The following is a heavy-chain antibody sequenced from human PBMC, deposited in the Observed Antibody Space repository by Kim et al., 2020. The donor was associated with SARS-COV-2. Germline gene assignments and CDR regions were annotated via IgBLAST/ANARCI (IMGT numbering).Heavy chain of an antibody. D-gene: IGHD3-10*01. V-gene: IGHV3-23*01. J-gene: IGHJ6*02. CDR2: ISGSGGST. Sequence: GGSLRLSCAASGFTFSSYAMSWVRQAPGKGLEWVSAISGSGGSTYYADSVKGRFTISRDNSKNTLYLQMNSLRAEDTAVYYCAKGMLIGRHPNLSITMVRGTTGRGGMDVWGQGTTVTVSS. CDR3: AKGMLIGRHPNLSITMVRGTTGRGGMDV. CDR1: GFTFSSYA.